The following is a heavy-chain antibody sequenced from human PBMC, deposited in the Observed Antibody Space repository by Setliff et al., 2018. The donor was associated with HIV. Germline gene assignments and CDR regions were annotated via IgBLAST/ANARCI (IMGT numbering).Heavy chain of an antibody. D-gene: IGHD3-10*01. CDR2: IDTSEST. CDR1: GGSISSYY. CDR3: ARSGFGYYYYYMDV. V-gene: IGHV4-4*07. J-gene: IGHJ6*03. Sequence: ETLSLTCTVSGGSISSYYWNWIRQSAGKGLEWIGRIDTSESTNYNPSLKSRVTMSVDTSNHQFSLKLRSVTAADTAVYYCARSGFGYYYYYMDVWGKGTTVTVSS.